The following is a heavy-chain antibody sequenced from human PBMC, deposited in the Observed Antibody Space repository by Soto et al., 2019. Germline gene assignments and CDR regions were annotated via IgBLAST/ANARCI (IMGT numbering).Heavy chain of an antibody. CDR2: ISYDGIHK. V-gene: IGHV3-30-3*01. J-gene: IGHJ4*02. CDR3: ARDECAGDCYSAY. CDR1: GFPFSGYA. Sequence: GVSLRLSCAASGFPFSGYAMHWVRQAPGKGPEWLAVISYDGIHKYYADSVKGRFTISRDNSKNTLYLQMNSLRPDETAVYYCARDECAGDCYSAYGGQGT. D-gene: IGHD2-21*02.